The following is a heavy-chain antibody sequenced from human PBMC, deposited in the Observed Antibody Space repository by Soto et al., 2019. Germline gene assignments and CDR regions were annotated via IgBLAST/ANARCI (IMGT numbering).Heavy chain of an antibody. D-gene: IGHD3-3*01. CDR1: GGSISSGDYY. V-gene: IGHV4-30-4*01. Sequence: SETLSLTCTVSGGSISSGDYYWSWIRQPPGKGLEWIGYIYYSGSTYYNPSLKSRVTISVDTFKNQFSLKLSSVTAADTAVYYCARVPYYDFWSGDTYALDIWGQGTMVTVSS. J-gene: IGHJ3*02. CDR2: IYYSGST. CDR3: ARVPYYDFWSGDTYALDI.